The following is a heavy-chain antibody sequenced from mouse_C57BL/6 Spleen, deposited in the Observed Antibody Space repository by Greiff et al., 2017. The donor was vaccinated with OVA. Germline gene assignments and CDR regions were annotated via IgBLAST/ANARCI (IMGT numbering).Heavy chain of an antibody. CDR1: GYTFTDYE. V-gene: IGHV1-15*01. CDR2: IDPETGGT. D-gene: IGHD1-1*01. J-gene: IGHJ2*01. CDR3: TRGNYYGSRGEDY. Sequence: VQLQQSGAELVRPGASVTLSCKASGYTFTDYEMHWVKQTPVHGLEWIGAIDPETGGTAYNQKFKGKAILTADKSSSTAYMELRSLTSEDSAVYYCTRGNYYGSRGEDYWGQGTTLTVSS.